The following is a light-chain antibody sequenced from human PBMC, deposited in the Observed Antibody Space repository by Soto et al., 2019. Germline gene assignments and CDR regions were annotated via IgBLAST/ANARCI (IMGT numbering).Light chain of an antibody. CDR2: DAS. CDR1: QSVSTY. CDR3: QQYGSSPRT. Sequence: EIVLTQSPATLSLSPGERATLSCRASQSVSTYLAWYQQKPGQAPRLLIYDASTRATGIPARFSGSGSGTDSTLTISSLEPEDFAVYYCQQYGSSPRTFGRGTKV. J-gene: IGKJ1*01. V-gene: IGKV3-11*01.